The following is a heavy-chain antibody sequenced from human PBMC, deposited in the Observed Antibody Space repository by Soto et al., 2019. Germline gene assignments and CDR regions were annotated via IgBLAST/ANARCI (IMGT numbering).Heavy chain of an antibody. D-gene: IGHD2-2*01. CDR1: GFTFSSYW. CDR2: IKQDGSEK. CDR3: ARRKYCSSTTCFDY. V-gene: IGHV3-7*02. J-gene: IGHJ4*02. Sequence: GGSLRLSCAASGFTFSSYWMSWVRQAPGKGLEWVANIKQDGSEKYYVDSVKGRFTISRDNFKNTLYLQMSSLRAEDTAVYYSARRKYCSSTTCFDYWGQGTLVTVSS.